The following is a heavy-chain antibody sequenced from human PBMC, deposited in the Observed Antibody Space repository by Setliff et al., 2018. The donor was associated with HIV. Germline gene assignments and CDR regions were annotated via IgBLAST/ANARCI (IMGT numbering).Heavy chain of an antibody. CDR3: ARRSHSVGTSWPFDH. CDR1: GYTYMNFA. J-gene: IGHJ4*02. Sequence: ASVKVSCKASGYTYMNFAMHWVRQAPGQGLEWMGWINPNTGNPTYAQGFTGRFVFSLDTSVSTAYLQISSLEAQDTGVYYCARRSHSVGTSWPFDHWGQGTQVTVSS. D-gene: IGHD6-13*01. CDR2: INPNTGNP. V-gene: IGHV7-4-1*02.